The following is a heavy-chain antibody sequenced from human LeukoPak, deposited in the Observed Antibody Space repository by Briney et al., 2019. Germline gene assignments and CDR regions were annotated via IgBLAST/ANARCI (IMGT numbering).Heavy chain of an antibody. J-gene: IGHJ5*02. V-gene: IGHV1-69*06. CDR2: IIPIVGTA. CDR3: AREAPAFDP. Sequence: GASVKVSCKASGGTFSSYAISWCRKAPGQGLEWMGGIIPIVGTANYAQKFQGRVTITADKSTSTAYMELSSLRSEDTAVYYCAREAPAFDPWGQGTLVTVSS. CDR1: GGTFSSYA.